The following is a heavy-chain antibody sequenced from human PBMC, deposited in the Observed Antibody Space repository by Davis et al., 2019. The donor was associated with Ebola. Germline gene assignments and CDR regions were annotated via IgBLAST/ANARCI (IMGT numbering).Heavy chain of an antibody. V-gene: IGHV6-1*01. Sequence: HSQTLSLTCAISGDSVSSNSAAWNWIRQSPSRGLEWLGRTYYRSTWYNDYAVSMKSRMTINSDTSKNQFSLNLSSVTAADTAVYFCARDESTYDAFDIWGQGTMVTVSS. CDR2: TYYRSTWYN. CDR3: ARDESTYDAFDI. J-gene: IGHJ3*02. CDR1: GDSVSSNSAA.